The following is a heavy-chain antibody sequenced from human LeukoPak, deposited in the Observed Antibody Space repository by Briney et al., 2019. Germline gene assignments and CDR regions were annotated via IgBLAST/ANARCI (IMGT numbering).Heavy chain of an antibody. Sequence: GGSLRLSCAASGFTFSSYWMHWVRQAPGKGLVWVSRIRSDGSSTSYADSVKGRFTISRDNAKNTLYLQMNSLRAEDTAVYYCARVGAVAGTDDYWGQGTLATVSS. CDR1: GFTFSSYW. CDR2: IRSDGSST. J-gene: IGHJ4*02. D-gene: IGHD6-19*01. V-gene: IGHV3-74*01. CDR3: ARVGAVAGTDDY.